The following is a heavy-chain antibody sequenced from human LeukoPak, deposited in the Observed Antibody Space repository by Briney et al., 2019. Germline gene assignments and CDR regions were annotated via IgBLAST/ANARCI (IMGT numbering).Heavy chain of an antibody. J-gene: IGHJ5*02. V-gene: IGHV4-61*01. CDR2: IYYSGST. Sequence: SETLSLTCTVSGGSVSSGSYYWSWIRQPPGRGLEWIGYIYYSGSTNYNPSLKSRVTISVDTSKNQFSLKLSSVTAADTAVYYCARTRSGSRLGYCSGGSCYSLWFDPWGRGTLVTVSS. CDR3: ARTRSGSRLGYCSGGSCYSLWFDP. CDR1: GGSVSSGSYY. D-gene: IGHD2-15*01.